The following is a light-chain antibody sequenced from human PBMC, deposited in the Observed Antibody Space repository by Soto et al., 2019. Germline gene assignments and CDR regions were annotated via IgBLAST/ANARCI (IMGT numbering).Light chain of an antibody. CDR2: EVS. J-gene: IGLJ1*01. Sequence: QSALTQPASVSGSPGQSITISCTGTSSDVGGYKHVSWYQHHPGKAPKLMFYEVSNRPSGVSHRFSGSKSGNTASLTISGLQAEDEADYYCNSQRTSGTRVFGTGTKLTVL. CDR1: SSDVGGYKH. V-gene: IGLV2-14*01. CDR3: NSQRTSGTRV.